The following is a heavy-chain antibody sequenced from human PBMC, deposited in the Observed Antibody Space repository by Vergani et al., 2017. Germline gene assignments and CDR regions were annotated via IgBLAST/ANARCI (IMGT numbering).Heavy chain of an antibody. CDR3: ARLVTYLQGGYFDL. CDR1: GFTFSSYW. D-gene: IGHD2-21*02. J-gene: IGHJ2*01. V-gene: IGHV3-7*03. Sequence: EVQLVESGGGLVQPGGSLRLSCAASGFTFSSYWMSWVRQAPGKGLEWVANIKQDGSEKYYVDSVKGRFTISRDNAKNSLYLQMNSLRAEDTAVYYCARLVTYLQGGYFDLWGRGTLVTVSS. CDR2: IKQDGSEK.